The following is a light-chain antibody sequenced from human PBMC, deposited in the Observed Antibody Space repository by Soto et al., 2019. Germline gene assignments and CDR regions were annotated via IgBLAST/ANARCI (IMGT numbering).Light chain of an antibody. Sequence: DVVMTQSPLSLPVTLGQPASISCRSSQSLVSSDGNTYLNWFQQRPGQSPRRLIYKVSNRDSGVPSRFSGSGSGTDFTLKISRVEAEDVGVYYCMQGTHWPRTFGQGTKVEIK. CDR3: MQGTHWPRT. CDR1: QSLVSSDGNTY. V-gene: IGKV2-30*01. CDR2: KVS. J-gene: IGKJ1*01.